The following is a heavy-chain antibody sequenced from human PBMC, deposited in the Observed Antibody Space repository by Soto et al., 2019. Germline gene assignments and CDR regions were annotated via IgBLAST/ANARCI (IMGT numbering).Heavy chain of an antibody. V-gene: IGHV1-69*02. CDR1: GGTFSSYT. Sequence: ASVKVSCKASGGTFSSYTISWVRQAPGQGLEWTGRIIPILGIANYAQKFQGGVTITADKSTSTAYMELSSLRSEDTAVYYCARPRDGSGSYYDYMDVWGKGTTVTVSS. D-gene: IGHD3-10*01. J-gene: IGHJ6*03. CDR3: ARPRDGSGSYYDYMDV. CDR2: IIPILGIA.